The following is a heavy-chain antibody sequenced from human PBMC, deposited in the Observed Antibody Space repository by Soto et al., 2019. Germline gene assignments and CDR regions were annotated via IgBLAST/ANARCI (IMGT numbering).Heavy chain of an antibody. D-gene: IGHD3-3*01. J-gene: IGHJ6*02. CDR3: AKAKQYGYYTGMAV. CDR1: GFTFSSYA. Sequence: PGGSLRLSCAASGFTFSSYALFWVRQAPGTGLEWVAVITYDGSKKYSVDSVKGRFTISRDSSKNMLYLHMNNLRAEDTAVYYCAKAKQYGYYTGMAVWGQGTTVTVSS. CDR2: ITYDGSKK. V-gene: IGHV3-30*18.